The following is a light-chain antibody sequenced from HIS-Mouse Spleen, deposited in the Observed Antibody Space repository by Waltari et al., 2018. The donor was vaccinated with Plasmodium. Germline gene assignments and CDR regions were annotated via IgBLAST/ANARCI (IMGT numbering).Light chain of an antibody. Sequence: EIVMTQSPATLSVSPGERATLSCRASQSVSSNLAWYQPKPGQAPRLLIYGAATRATGIPARFSGSGSGTEFTRTISSLQSEDFAVYYCQQYNNWSFTFGPGTKVDIK. CDR1: QSVSSN. V-gene: IGKV3-15*01. CDR3: QQYNNWSFT. CDR2: GAA. J-gene: IGKJ3*01.